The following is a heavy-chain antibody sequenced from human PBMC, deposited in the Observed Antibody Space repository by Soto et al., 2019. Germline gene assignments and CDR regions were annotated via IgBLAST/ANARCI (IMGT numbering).Heavy chain of an antibody. V-gene: IGHV3-23*01. D-gene: IGHD2-8*02. CDR1: GSTFANYA. CDR3: AKEMYWRVDFYY. Sequence: EVQLLESGGGLVQPGGSLRLSCAASGSTFANYAMSWVRQAPGKGLEWVSAIDGSGGSTFYADSVKGRFTISRDNSKNTLYLQMNSLRAEDTAIYYWAKEMYWRVDFYYWGQGTLVTVSS. CDR2: IDGSGGST. J-gene: IGHJ4*02.